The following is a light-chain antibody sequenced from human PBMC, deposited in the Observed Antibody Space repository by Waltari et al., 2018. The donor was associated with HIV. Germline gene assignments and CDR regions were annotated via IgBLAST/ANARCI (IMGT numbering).Light chain of an antibody. Sequence: QSVLTQPPSASGTPGQRFTISCSGSSPTIGTKTVSWYQQVPGTAPKLLIYNNNHRPAAVPDRFSGSKSGTSASLAISGLQSEDEADYYCAACDDSLNGYVFGTGTKVTVL. CDR1: SPTIGTKT. V-gene: IGLV1-44*01. CDR2: NNN. CDR3: AACDDSLNGYV. J-gene: IGLJ1*01.